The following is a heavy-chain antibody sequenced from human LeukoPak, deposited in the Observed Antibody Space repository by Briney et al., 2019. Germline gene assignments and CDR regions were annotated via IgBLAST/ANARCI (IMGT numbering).Heavy chain of an antibody. D-gene: IGHD4-17*01. Sequence: GGSLRLSCAASGCTFSSYSRNWVRQAPGKGLEWVSSISSSSSYIYYADSVKGRFTYYRDNAKNSLYLQMNSLRAEDTAVYYCARGMGDYVYYYYGMDVWGKGTTVTVSS. J-gene: IGHJ6*04. CDR1: GCTFSSYS. V-gene: IGHV3-21*01. CDR3: ARGMGDYVYYYYGMDV. CDR2: ISSSSSYI.